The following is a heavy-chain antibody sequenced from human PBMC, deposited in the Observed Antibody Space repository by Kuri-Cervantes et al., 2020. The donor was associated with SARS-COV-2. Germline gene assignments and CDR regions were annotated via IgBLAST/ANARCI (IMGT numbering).Heavy chain of an antibody. D-gene: IGHD6-6*01. CDR3: ARGETSSSEYYYYYMDV. Sequence: GESLKISCAASGFTFSSYWMSWVRQAPGKGLEWVANIKQDGSVKYYVDSVKGRFTISRDNAKNSLYLQMNSLRAEDTAVYYCARGETSSSEYYYYYMDVWGKGTTVTVSS. J-gene: IGHJ6*03. CDR1: GFTFSSYW. V-gene: IGHV3-7*01. CDR2: IKQDGSVK.